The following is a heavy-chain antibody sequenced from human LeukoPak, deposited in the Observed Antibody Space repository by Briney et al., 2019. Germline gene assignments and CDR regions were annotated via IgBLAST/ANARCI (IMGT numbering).Heavy chain of an antibody. CDR2: ISYDGSNK. D-gene: IGHD6-13*01. Sequence: GGSLRLSCAASGFTFSSYGMHWVRQAPGKGLEWVAVISYDGSNKYYADSVKGRFTISRDNSKNTLYLQMNSLRAEDTALYYCAKFGAGYSSSWYSHWGQGTLVTVSS. J-gene: IGHJ4*02. CDR3: AKFGAGYSSSWYSH. CDR1: GFTFSSYG. V-gene: IGHV3-30*18.